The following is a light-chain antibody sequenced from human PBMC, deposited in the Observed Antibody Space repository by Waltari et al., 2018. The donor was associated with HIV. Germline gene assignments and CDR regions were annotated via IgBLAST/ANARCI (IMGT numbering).Light chain of an antibody. CDR3: QQYFKWPSIT. V-gene: IGKV3-15*01. Sequence: IVMTQSPATQSVPPGETTTLSCRASQNVTNSLAWFQHNSGQSPRLRIYGASSRAAGVPNMFSGGGSGTDFSLTISNLQSEDFAIYYCQQYFKWPSITFGQGTRLDI. J-gene: IGKJ5*01. CDR1: QNVTNS. CDR2: GAS.